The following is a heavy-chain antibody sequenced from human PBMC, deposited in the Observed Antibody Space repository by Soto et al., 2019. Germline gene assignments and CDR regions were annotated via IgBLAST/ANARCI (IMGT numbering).Heavy chain of an antibody. CDR3: ARDPSDILTGPEYYFDY. Sequence: SETLSLTCTVSGGSISSYYWSWIRQPPGKGLEWIGYIYYSGSTNYNPSLKSRVTISVDTSKNQFSLKLGSVTAADTAVYYCARDPSDILTGPEYYFDYWGQGTLVTVSS. CDR1: GGSISSYY. J-gene: IGHJ4*02. CDR2: IYYSGST. V-gene: IGHV4-59*01. D-gene: IGHD3-9*01.